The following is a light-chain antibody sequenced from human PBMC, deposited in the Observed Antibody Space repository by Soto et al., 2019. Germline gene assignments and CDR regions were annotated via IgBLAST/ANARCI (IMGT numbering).Light chain of an antibody. CDR3: MQALQTPRT. CDR1: QSLLHSNGYNF. V-gene: IGKV2-28*01. J-gene: IGKJ4*01. Sequence: DIVMTQSPLSLPVTPGEAASISCRSSQSLLHSNGYNFLDWYLQKPGQSPQLLIFLGSNRASGGPDRFSGSGSGTDFTLKIRRVEAEDVGTYYCMQALQTPRTFGGGTKVEIK. CDR2: LGS.